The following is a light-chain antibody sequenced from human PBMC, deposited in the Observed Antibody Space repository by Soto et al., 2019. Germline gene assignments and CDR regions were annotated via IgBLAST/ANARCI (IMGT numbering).Light chain of an antibody. CDR1: QSIGST. V-gene: IGKV3-11*01. Sequence: EIVLTQSPDTLSLSPGERAIFSCRTSQSIGSTLAWYQHKPGQAPRLLIYDASKRATGIPARFSGSGSGTDFTLTIRSLEPEDCAVYFCQQRSKWPVTFGPGTTVDIK. J-gene: IGKJ3*01. CDR3: QQRSKWPVT. CDR2: DAS.